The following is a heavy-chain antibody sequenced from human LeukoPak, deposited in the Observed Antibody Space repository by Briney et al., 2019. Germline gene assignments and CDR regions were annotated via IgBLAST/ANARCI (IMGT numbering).Heavy chain of an antibody. D-gene: IGHD6-19*01. J-gene: IGHJ4*02. CDR2: ISYDGSNK. V-gene: IGHV3-30-3*01. CDR1: GFTFSSYA. CDR3: AREASSSGWPYFDY. Sequence: GGSLRLSCAASGFTFSSYAMHWVRQAPGKGLEWVAVISYDGSNKYYADSVKGRFTISRDNSKNTLYLQMNSLRAEDTAVYYCAREASSSGWPYFDYWGQGTLVTVSS.